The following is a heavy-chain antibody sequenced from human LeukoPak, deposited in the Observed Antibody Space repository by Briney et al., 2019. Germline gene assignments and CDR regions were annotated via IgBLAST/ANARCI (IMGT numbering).Heavy chain of an antibody. CDR1: GFTFSDYY. CDR3: ARGSEYDVLTGYFPFDS. CDR2: ISSTGNTI. D-gene: IGHD3-9*01. V-gene: IGHV3-11*04. J-gene: IGHJ4*02. Sequence: GGSLRLSCAASGFTFSDYYMTWIRQAPGKGLEWVSYISSTGNTIYYADSVKGRFTISRDNAKNSLSLQMNSLRAEDTAVYYCARGSEYDVLTGYFPFDSWGQGTLVTVSS.